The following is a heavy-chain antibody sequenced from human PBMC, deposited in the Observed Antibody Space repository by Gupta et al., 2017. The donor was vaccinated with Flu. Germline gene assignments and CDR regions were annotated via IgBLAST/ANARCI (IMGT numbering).Heavy chain of an antibody. D-gene: IGHD3-3*01. J-gene: IGHJ4*02. V-gene: IGHV3-23*01. CDR2: ISGSGGST. CDR1: GFTFSSYA. Sequence: EVQLLESGGGLVQPGGSLRLSCAASGFTFSSYAMSWVRQAPGKGLEWVSAISGSGGSTYYADSVKGRFTISRDNSKNTLYLQMNSLRAEDTAVYYCAKEAGLTLYDFWSGYYWWEDYWGQGTLVTVSS. CDR3: AKEAGLTLYDFWSGYYWWEDY.